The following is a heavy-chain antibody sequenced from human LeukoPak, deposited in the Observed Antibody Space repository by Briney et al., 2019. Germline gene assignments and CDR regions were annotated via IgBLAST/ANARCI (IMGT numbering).Heavy chain of an antibody. CDR1: GGSISSSSYY. CDR3: ASTGYSNYYYYMDV. D-gene: IGHD4-11*01. J-gene: IGHJ6*03. V-gene: IGHV4-39*07. CDR2: IYHSGST. Sequence: SETLSLTCTVSGGSISSSSYYWGWIRQPPGKGLEWIGSIYHSGSTYYNPSLKSRVTISVDTSKNQFSLKLSSVTAADTAVYYCASTGYSNYYYYMDVWGKGTTVTVSS.